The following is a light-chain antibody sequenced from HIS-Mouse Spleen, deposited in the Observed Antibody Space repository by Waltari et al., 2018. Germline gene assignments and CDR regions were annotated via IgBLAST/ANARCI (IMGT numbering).Light chain of an antibody. Sequence: SYELTQPPSVSVSPGQTARIPCSGDALPKQSAYWYQQKSGQAPVLVIYEDSKRPSGIPGGFSGSSSGTMATLTISGAQVEDEADYYCYSTDSSGNHRVFGGGTKLTVL. CDR2: EDS. CDR1: ALPKQS. V-gene: IGLV3-10*01. J-gene: IGLJ2*01. CDR3: YSTDSSGNHRV.